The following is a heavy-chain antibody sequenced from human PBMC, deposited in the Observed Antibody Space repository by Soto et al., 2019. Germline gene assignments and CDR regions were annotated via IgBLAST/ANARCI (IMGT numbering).Heavy chain of an antibody. CDR2: TSYDGDRK. CDR3: ARGSVQDYDSTGHYLPLYY. CDR1: GFDFSRHS. Sequence: PGGSLRLSCAASGFDFSRHSMHWVRQAPGKGLEWVTVTSYDGDRKYYADSVKGRLTISRDNSKNTLFLQMNSLRVEDTAVYYCARGSVQDYDSTGHYLPLYYWGQGTLVTVSS. D-gene: IGHD3-22*01. J-gene: IGHJ4*02. V-gene: IGHV3-30-3*01.